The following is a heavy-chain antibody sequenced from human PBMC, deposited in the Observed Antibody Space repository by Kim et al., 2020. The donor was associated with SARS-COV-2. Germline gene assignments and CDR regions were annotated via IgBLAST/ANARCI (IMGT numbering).Heavy chain of an antibody. CDR2: MNPNSGNT. J-gene: IGHJ2*01. D-gene: IGHD3-10*01. CDR3: VRAFRARDHSGSLFSRCWYLDL. V-gene: IGHV1-8*01. CDR1: GYTFTNYD. Sequence: ASVKVSCRTSGYTFTNYDINWVRQAAGQGLEWMGWMNPNSGNTGYAQKFQGRVTMTRDTSESVAYMELSSLRSDDTAVYYCVRAFRARDHSGSLFSRCWYLDLWGRGTLVTVSS.